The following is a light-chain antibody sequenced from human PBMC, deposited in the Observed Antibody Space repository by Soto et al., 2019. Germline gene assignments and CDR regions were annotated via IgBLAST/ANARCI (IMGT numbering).Light chain of an antibody. V-gene: IGKV1-39*01. CDR2: AAS. Sequence: DIQMTQSPSSLSASVGDRVTITCRASQSISSYLNWYQQKPGKAPKLLIYAASSLQSGVPSRFSGSRSGTDFTITITSLQPEDFAAYYSQQSYSTPWTFGQGTQVQIK. CDR3: QQSYSTPWT. CDR1: QSISSY. J-gene: IGKJ1*01.